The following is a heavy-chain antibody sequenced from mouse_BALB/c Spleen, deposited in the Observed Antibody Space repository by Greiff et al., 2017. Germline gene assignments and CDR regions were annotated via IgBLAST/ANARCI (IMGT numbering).Heavy chain of an antibody. V-gene: IGHV1-9*01. CDR2: ILPGSGST. CDR3: ARRYDDGYWYFDV. D-gene: IGHD2-3*01. J-gene: IGHJ1*01. Sequence: QVQLQQSGAELMKPGASVKISCKATGYTFSSYWIEWVKQRPGHGLEWIGEILPGSGSTNYNEKFKGKATFTADTSSNTAYMQLSSLTSEDSAVYYCARRYDDGYWYFDVWGAGTTVTVSS. CDR1: GYTFSSYW.